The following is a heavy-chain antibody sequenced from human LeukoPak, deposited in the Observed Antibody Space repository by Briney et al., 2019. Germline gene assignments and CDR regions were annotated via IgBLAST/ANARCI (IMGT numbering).Heavy chain of an antibody. D-gene: IGHD3-22*01. V-gene: IGHV3-30*02. CDR2: IRYDGSNK. CDR1: GFTFSSYG. CDR3: ANSRRSYYDSSGYYIDFDY. Sequence: PGGSLRLSCAASGFTFSSYGMHWVRQAPGKGREWVAFIRYDGSNKYYADSVKGRFTISRDNSKNTLYLQMNSLRAEDTAVYYCANSRRSYYDSSGYYIDFDYWGQGTLVTVSS. J-gene: IGHJ4*02.